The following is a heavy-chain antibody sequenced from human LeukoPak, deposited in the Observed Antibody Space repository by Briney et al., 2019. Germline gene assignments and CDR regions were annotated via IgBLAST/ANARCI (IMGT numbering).Heavy chain of an antibody. V-gene: IGHV4-59*01. Sequence: SETLSLTCTVYGGSISSYYWSWIRQPPGKGLEWIGYIYYSGSTNYNPSLKSRVTISVDTSKNQFSLKLSSVTAADTAVYYCAGPIPGFGYYYGMDVWGKGTTVTVSS. CDR1: GGSISSYY. CDR3: AGPIPGFGYYYGMDV. CDR2: IYYSGST. D-gene: IGHD3-16*01. J-gene: IGHJ6*04.